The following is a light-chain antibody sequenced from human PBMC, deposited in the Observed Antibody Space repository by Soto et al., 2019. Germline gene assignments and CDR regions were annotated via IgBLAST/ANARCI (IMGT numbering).Light chain of an antibody. CDR3: QQWDSDWT. CDR1: QSISTS. CDR2: KAS. J-gene: IGKJ1*01. Sequence: DIQMTQSPSTLSASVGDRVTITCRASQSISTSWAWYQQKPGKAPKVRIYKASSLESGVPSRFSGSGSGTEFTLTISSLQPDDFSTYYCQQWDSDWTFGQGTKVEIK. V-gene: IGKV1-5*03.